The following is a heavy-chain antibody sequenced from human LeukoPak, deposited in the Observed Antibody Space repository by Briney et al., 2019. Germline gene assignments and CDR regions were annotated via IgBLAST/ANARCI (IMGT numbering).Heavy chain of an antibody. CDR3: ARDKRGGRHSSSWYGGAFDI. CDR2: IFYTGSGST. CDR1: GGSISPYY. Sequence: SETLSLTCTVSGGSISPYYWSWIRQPPGKGLEWIGYIFYTGSGSTSHNPSLKSRVTISVDRSKNQFSLKLCSVTAADTAVYYCARDKRGGRHSSSWYGGAFDIWGQGTMVTVSS. V-gene: IGHV4-59*12. J-gene: IGHJ3*02. D-gene: IGHD6-13*01.